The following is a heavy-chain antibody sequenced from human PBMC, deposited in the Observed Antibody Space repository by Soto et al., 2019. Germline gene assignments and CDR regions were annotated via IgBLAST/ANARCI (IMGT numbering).Heavy chain of an antibody. Sequence: SETLSLTCIVSGESISSSSYYWGWIRQPPGKGLEWIGSIYYSGRTYYNPSFKSRVTISIDTSKNQFSLKLSSVTATDTAVYYCARQQTTVVTQAYFDHWGQGALVTVSS. CDR3: ARQQTTVVTQAYFDH. J-gene: IGHJ4*02. CDR1: GESISSSSYY. CDR2: IYYSGRT. D-gene: IGHD2-21*02. V-gene: IGHV4-39*01.